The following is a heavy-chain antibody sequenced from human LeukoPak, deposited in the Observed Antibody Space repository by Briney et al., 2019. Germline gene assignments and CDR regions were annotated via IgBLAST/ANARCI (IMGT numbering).Heavy chain of an antibody. J-gene: IGHJ4*02. V-gene: IGHV3-30-3*01. Sequence: QPGRSLRLSCAASGFTFSSYAMHWVRQAPGKGLEWVAVISYDGSNKYYADSVKGRFTISRDNSKNTLYLQMNSLRAEDTAVYYCARDGGEYSSGWLGIDYWGQGTLVTVSS. CDR1: GFTFSSYA. CDR2: ISYDGSNK. D-gene: IGHD6-19*01. CDR3: ARDGGEYSSGWLGIDY.